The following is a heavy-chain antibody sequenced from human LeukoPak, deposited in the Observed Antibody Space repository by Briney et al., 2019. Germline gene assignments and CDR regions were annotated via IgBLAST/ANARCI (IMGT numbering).Heavy chain of an antibody. V-gene: IGHV4-61*08. J-gene: IGHJ4*01. CDR2: IYYSGST. D-gene: IGHD6-19*01. CDR3: AVNLYSSGWYSDY. Sequence: SQTLSLTCTVSGGSISSGGYYWSWIRQPPGKGLEWIGYIYYSGSTNYNPSLKSRVTISVDTSKNQFSLKLSSVTAADTAVYYCAVNLYSSGWYSDYWGQGALVTVSS. CDR1: GGSISSGGYY.